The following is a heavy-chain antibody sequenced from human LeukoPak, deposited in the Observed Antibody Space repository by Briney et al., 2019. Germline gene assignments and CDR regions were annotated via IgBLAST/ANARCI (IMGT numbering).Heavy chain of an antibody. CDR1: GFTFSSYA. J-gene: IGHJ3*02. V-gene: IGHV3-23*01. Sequence: GGSLRLSCAASGFTFSSYAMSWVRQAPGKGLEWVSAISGSGGSTYYADSVKGRFTISRDNSKNTLYLQMNSLRAEDTAVYYCAKDLGGGSCYSDDAFDIWGQGTMVTVSS. CDR2: ISGSGGST. CDR3: AKDLGGGSCYSDDAFDI. D-gene: IGHD2-15*01.